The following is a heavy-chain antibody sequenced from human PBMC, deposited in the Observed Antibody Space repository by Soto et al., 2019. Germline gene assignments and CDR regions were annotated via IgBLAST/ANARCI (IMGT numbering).Heavy chain of an antibody. J-gene: IGHJ5*02. D-gene: IGHD3-3*01. CDR3: AKDFSTYYDFWSGPLFDP. CDR1: GFTFSSYG. V-gene: IGHV3-30*18. Sequence: PGGSLRLSCAASGFTFSSYGMHWVRQAPGKGLEWVAVISYDGSNKYYADSVKGRFTISRDNSKNTLYLQMNSLRAEDTAVYYCAKDFSTYYDFWSGPLFDPWGQGTLVTVSS. CDR2: ISYDGSNK.